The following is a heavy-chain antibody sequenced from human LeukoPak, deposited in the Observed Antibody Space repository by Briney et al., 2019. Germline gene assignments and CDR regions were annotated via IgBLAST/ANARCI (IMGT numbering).Heavy chain of an antibody. V-gene: IGHV1-69*04. D-gene: IGHD6-13*01. CDR2: IIPILGIA. Sequence: SVKVSCKASGGTFSSYTISWVRQAPGRGLEWMGRIIPILGIANYAQKFQGRVTITADKSTSTAYMELSSLRSEDTAVYYCARDIAAAGTGRAFDIWGQGTMVTVSS. CDR1: GGTFSSYT. CDR3: ARDIAAAGTGRAFDI. J-gene: IGHJ3*02.